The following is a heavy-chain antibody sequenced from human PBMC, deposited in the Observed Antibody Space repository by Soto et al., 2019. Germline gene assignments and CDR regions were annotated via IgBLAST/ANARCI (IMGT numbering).Heavy chain of an antibody. J-gene: IGHJ6*02. V-gene: IGHV3-73*01. CDR1: GFTFSGSA. CDR3: TRHDSNYDFWSGSPPRYGMDV. CDR2: IRSKANSYAT. Sequence: GGSLRLSCAASGFTFSGSAMHWVRQASGKGLEWVGRIRSKANSYATAYAASVKGGFTISRDDSKNTAYLQMNSLKTEDTAVYYCTRHDSNYDFWSGSPPRYGMDVWGQGTTVTVSS. D-gene: IGHD3-3*01.